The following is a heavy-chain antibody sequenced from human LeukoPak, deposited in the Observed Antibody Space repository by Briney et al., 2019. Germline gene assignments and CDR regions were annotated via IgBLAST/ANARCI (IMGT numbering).Heavy chain of an antibody. CDR3: SRRTSSGSGFDY. Sequence: GGSLRLSCATSGFTFDNYGLTWVRQAPGKGLEGISGINWNGDTTIYADSVKGRFTISRDNAKNSLYLQMNSLRAEDTAHYYCSRRTSSGSGFDYWGQGTLVTVSS. J-gene: IGHJ4*02. CDR2: INWNGDTT. V-gene: IGHV3-20*04. CDR1: GFTFDNYG. D-gene: IGHD6-6*01.